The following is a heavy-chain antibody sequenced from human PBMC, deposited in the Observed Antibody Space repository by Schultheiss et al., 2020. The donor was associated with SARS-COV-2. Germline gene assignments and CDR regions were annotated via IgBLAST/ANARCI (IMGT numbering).Heavy chain of an antibody. D-gene: IGHD5-12*01. Sequence: GGSLRLSCAASGFTVSSNYMSWVRQAPGKGLEWVSAVSRSGGSTYYADSVKGRFTISRDNAKNSLYLQMNSLRAEDTAVYYCAREGYLSMDVWGKGTTVTVSS. CDR3: AREGYLSMDV. CDR1: GFTVSSNY. CDR2: VSRSGGST. J-gene: IGHJ6*03. V-gene: IGHV3-23*01.